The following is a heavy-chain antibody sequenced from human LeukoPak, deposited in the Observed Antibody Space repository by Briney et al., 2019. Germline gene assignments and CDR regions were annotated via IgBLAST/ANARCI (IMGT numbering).Heavy chain of an antibody. D-gene: IGHD2-15*01. V-gene: IGHV1-69*05. Sequence: GSSVKVSCKASGGTFSSYAISWVRQAPGQRLEWMGRIIPIFGTANYAQKFQGRVTITTDESTSTAYMELSSLRSEDTAVYYCARGPPCSGGSCYSGWWFDPWGQGTLVTVSS. CDR3: ARGPPCSGGSCYSGWWFDP. CDR1: GGTFSSYA. CDR2: IIPIFGTA. J-gene: IGHJ5*02.